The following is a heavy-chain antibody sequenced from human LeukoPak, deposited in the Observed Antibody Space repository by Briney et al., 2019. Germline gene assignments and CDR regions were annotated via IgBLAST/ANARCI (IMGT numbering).Heavy chain of an antibody. D-gene: IGHD3-22*01. CDR3: ARESQWLFLYYFDY. J-gene: IGHJ4*02. V-gene: IGHV3-30-3*01. CDR1: GFTFSSFT. CDR2: ISKDGSNK. Sequence: GGSLRLSCAASGFTFSSFTMHWLRQAPGRGLEWLGVISKDGSNKYYADSVKGRFTISRDNSKNTLYLQMNSLRAEDTAVYYCARESQWLFLYYFDYWGQGTLVTVSS.